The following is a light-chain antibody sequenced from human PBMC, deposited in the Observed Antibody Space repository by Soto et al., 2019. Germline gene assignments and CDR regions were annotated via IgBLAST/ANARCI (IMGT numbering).Light chain of an antibody. V-gene: IGKV3-11*01. Sequence: EVLLTQSPATLSVSPGESVTLSCRASQSINTFLAWYQQEPGQAPRLLIYDASYRAAGIPARFSGRGSGTDFTLTINSLEPEDFAVYHCQQRSIWPLTFGGGTRVE. J-gene: IGKJ4*01. CDR1: QSINTF. CDR2: DAS. CDR3: QQRSIWPLT.